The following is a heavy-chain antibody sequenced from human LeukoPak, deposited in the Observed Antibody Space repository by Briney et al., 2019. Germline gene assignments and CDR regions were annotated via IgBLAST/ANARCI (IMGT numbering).Heavy chain of an antibody. D-gene: IGHD3-3*01. V-gene: IGHV4-39*01. CDR1: GFTVGSIY. CDR3: VRHDGRGGNTMGALDS. Sequence: GSLRLSCAASGFTVGSIYMNWIRQSPGKGLEWIGAIYYGRTAYYNPSLNSRVTISVATSTNQFSLQLNSVTAADTAVYYCVRHDGRGGNTMGALDSWGQGSLVTVSS. J-gene: IGHJ4*02. CDR2: IYYGRTA.